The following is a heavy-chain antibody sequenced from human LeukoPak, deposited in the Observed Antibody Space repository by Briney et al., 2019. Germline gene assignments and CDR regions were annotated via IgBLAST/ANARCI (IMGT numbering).Heavy chain of an antibody. D-gene: IGHD3-10*01. CDR2: IYYSGST. CDR3: ARVSGSGTPHNWFDP. J-gene: IGHJ5*02. CDR1: GGSISSSSYY. Sequence: SETLSLTCTVSGGSISSSSYYWGWIRQPPGKGLEWIGSIYYSGSTYYNPSLKSRVTISVDTSKNQFSLKLSSVTAADTAVYYCARVSGSGTPHNWFDPWGQGTLVTVSS. V-gene: IGHV4-39*07.